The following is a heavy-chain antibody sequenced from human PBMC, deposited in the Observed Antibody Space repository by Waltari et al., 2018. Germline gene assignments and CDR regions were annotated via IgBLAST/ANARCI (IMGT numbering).Heavy chain of an antibody. CDR3: ARYCITVGCYFFEY. D-gene: IGHD2-2*01. J-gene: IGHJ4*02. V-gene: IGHV4-59*01. CDR2: VHKSGTT. Sequence: QVQLRESGPGLVKPSENLSLTCSVYGGSFSTYFWGWIRQPPGRGLEWIGYVHKSGTTNYNPSLKSRVTTSVDTSKNQFSLSLSSVTAADTAVYYCARYCITVGCYFFEYWGLGTLVTVSS. CDR1: GGSFSTYF.